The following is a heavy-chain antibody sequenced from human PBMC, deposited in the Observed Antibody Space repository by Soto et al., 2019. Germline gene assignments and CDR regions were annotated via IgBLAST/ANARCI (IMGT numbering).Heavy chain of an antibody. Sequence: QIILNESGPTVVRPTETLTLTCRFSGFSLTTSGVGVGWIRQSPGKAPEWLALLYWDDDKRYSASLKSRLTITKDTSKNQVVRTVSDLDPTDTATYYCAHRVLRTVFGLVTTTATYFDFWGQGTPVTVSS. J-gene: IGHJ4*02. CDR2: LYWDDDK. CDR3: AHRVLRTVFGLVTTTATYFDF. CDR1: GFSLTTSGVG. D-gene: IGHD3-3*01. V-gene: IGHV2-5*02.